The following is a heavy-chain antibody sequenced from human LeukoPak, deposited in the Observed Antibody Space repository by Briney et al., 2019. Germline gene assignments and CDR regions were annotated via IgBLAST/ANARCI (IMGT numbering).Heavy chain of an antibody. V-gene: IGHV3-21*01. J-gene: IGHJ3*01. D-gene: IGHD3-22*01. CDR1: GFIFSSYS. CDR2: ITSSSSYI. CDR3: AKVRSTMIVVVPHGSDFDL. Sequence: GGSLRLSCAGSGFIFSSYSMNWVRQAPGKGLEWVSSITSSSSYIYYAGSVKGRFTISRDNAKNSLYLQMNSLRAEDTAVYYRAKVRSTMIVVVPHGSDFDLWGQGTMVTVSS.